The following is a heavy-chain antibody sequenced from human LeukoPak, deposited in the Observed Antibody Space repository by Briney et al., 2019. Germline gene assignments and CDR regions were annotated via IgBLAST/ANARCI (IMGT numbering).Heavy chain of an antibody. CDR3: ARGGRRLLWFGESETKNYYYYGMDV. CDR1: GGSFSGYY. D-gene: IGHD3-10*01. Sequence: PSETLSLTCAVYGGSFSGYYWSWIRQPPGKGLEWIGEITHRGSTNYNPSLKSRVTISVDTSKNQFSLKLSSVTAADTGVYYCARGGRRLLWFGESETKNYYYYGMDVWGQGTTVTVSS. CDR2: ITHRGST. V-gene: IGHV4-34*01. J-gene: IGHJ6*02.